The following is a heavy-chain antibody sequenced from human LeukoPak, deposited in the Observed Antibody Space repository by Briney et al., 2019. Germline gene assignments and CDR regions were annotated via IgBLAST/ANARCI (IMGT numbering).Heavy chain of an antibody. CDR2: INPNSGGT. J-gene: IGHJ4*02. Sequence: ASVKVSCKASGYTFTVYYMHWVRQAPGQGLEWMGWINPNSGGTNYAQKFQGRVTMTRDTSISTAYMELSRLRSDDTAVYYCARDPGEGIAVAGGDYWGQGTLVTVSS. CDR3: ARDPGEGIAVAGGDY. D-gene: IGHD6-19*01. V-gene: IGHV1-2*02. CDR1: GYTFTVYY.